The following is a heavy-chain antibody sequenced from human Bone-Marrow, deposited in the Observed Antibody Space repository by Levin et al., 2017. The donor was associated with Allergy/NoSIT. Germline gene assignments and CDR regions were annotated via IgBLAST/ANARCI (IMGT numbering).Heavy chain of an antibody. CDR1: GASINSPTYY. Sequence: SETLSLTCNVSGASINSPTYYWGWIRQSPGRGLEWIASIYYDGATYDNPSLKSRLTISIDTSKSQFSLKLDSVAAADTAVYYCARSISGGERFDLWRRGALVTVSS. D-gene: IGHD3-10*01. J-gene: IGHJ2*01. V-gene: IGHV4-39*01. CDR2: IYYDGAT. CDR3: ARSISGGERFDL.